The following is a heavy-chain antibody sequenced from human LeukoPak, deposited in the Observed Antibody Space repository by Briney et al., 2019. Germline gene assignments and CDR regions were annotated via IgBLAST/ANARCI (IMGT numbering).Heavy chain of an antibody. CDR1: GGSFSGYY. CDR2: INHSGST. V-gene: IGHV4-34*01. CDR3: ATRYCSSTSCYLNWFDP. J-gene: IGHJ5*02. Sequence: NPSETLSLTCAVYGGSFSGYYWSWIRQPPGKGLEWIGEINHSGSTNYNPSLKSRVTISVDTSKNQFSLKLSSVTAADTAVYYCATRYCSSTSCYLNWFDPWGQGTLVTVSS. D-gene: IGHD2-2*01.